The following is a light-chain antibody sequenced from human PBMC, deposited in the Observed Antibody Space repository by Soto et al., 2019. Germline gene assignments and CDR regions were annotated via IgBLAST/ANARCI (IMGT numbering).Light chain of an antibody. CDR1: QRVSSNY. Sequence: IALTQSPGTLSLSPGERATLSCRASQRVSSNYVAWYQHKPGQAPRLLIHGASIRATGIPDRFSGSGSGKDFTLTLSRLEPEDIAMYYYHEYGTLPYAFGQGTKLQIK. V-gene: IGKV3-20*01. J-gene: IGKJ2*01. CDR2: GAS. CDR3: HEYGTLPYA.